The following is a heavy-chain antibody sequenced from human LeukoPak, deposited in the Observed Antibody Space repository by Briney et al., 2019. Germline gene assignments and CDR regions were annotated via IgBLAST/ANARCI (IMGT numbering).Heavy chain of an antibody. Sequence: SETLSLTCTVSGYSISSGYYWGWIRQPPGKGLEWIGSIYHSGSTYYNPSLKSRVTISVDRSKNQFSLKLSSVTAAATAVYYCARDGLNENLPLYYYYMDVWGKGNTVTVSS. J-gene: IGHJ6*03. D-gene: IGHD1-1*01. CDR1: GYSISSGYY. CDR2: IYHSGST. CDR3: ARDGLNENLPLYYYYMDV. V-gene: IGHV4-38-2*02.